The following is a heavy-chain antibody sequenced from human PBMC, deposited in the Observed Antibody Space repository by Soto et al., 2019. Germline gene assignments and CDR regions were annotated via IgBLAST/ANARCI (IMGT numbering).Heavy chain of an antibody. Sequence: ASVKVSCKTSGHSFARYCVSWVRQAPGQGLEWLGWSSGFNGKTEYSQTLRDRVTLTTDTSTGTAYLVLRRLKSDDTAIYYCARDCNYFRPGAANCLDLWGQGPLGTVSS. CDR2: SSGFNGKT. J-gene: IGHJ5*02. CDR3: ARDCNYFRPGAANCLDL. V-gene: IGHV1-18*01. D-gene: IGHD2-21*01. CDR1: GHSFARYC.